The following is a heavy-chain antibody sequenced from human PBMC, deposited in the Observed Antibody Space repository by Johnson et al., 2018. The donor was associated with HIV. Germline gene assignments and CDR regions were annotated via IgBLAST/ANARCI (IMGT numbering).Heavy chain of an antibody. Sequence: VQLVESGGSVVRRGGSLRLSCTASGFTFSSYAMHWVRQAPGKGLEWVANIKQDGSERYYVESVKGRFTISRDNAKNSLYLQMNSLRAEDKAVYYCARDGYSSRWDSGVIVLDIWGQGTMVTVSS. CDR3: ARDGYSSRWDSGVIVLDI. J-gene: IGHJ3*02. CDR1: GFTFSSYA. V-gene: IGHV3-7*01. CDR2: IKQDGSER. D-gene: IGHD6-13*01.